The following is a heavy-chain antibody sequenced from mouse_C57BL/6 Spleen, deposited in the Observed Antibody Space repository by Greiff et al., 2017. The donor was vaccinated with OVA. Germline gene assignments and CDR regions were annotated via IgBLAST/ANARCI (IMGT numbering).Heavy chain of an antibody. Sequence: VQLQQSGAELVSPGASVKLSCTASGFNIKDDYMHWVKQRPEQGLEWIGWIDPENGDTEYASKFQGKATITADTSSNTAYLQLSSLTSEDTAVYYCTVDGYFAYWGQGTLVTVSA. V-gene: IGHV14-4*01. CDR3: TVDGYFAY. D-gene: IGHD2-3*01. J-gene: IGHJ3*01. CDR1: GFNIKDDY. CDR2: IDPENGDT.